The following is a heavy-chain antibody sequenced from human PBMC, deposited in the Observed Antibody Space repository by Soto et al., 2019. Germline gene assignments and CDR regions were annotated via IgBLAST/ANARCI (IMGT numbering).Heavy chain of an antibody. D-gene: IGHD6-25*01. CDR3: ARISAAFCSAADYYYYYGMDV. V-gene: IGHV3-7*03. CDR2: ITEDGSEK. CDR1: GFTFNNYW. J-gene: IGHJ6*02. Sequence: EVQLVESGGGLVQPGGSLRLSCAASGFTFNNYWMSWVRQAPEKGLEWVANITEDGSEKYYVDSVKGRFTISRDNAKNSLSLQMNSLRAEDRAVYYCARISAAFCSAADYYYYYGMDVWGQGTTVTVSS.